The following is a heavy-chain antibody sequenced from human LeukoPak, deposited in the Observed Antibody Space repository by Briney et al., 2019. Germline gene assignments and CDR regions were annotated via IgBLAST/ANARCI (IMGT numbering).Heavy chain of an antibody. D-gene: IGHD6-13*01. J-gene: IGHJ5*02. Sequence: PGGSLRLSCAASGFTFSSYSMNWVRQAPGKGLEWVSYISSSSSTIYYADSVKGRFIISRDNAKNSLYLQMNSLRAEDTAVYYCARTIAAAKYNWFDPWGQGTLVTVSS. CDR3: ARTIAAAKYNWFDP. CDR1: GFTFSSYS. CDR2: ISSSSSTI. V-gene: IGHV3-48*04.